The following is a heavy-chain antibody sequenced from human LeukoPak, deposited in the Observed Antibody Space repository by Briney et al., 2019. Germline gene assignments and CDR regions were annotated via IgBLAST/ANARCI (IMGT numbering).Heavy chain of an antibody. CDR3: ARGGEQLVNDYYYYMDV. V-gene: IGHV1-18*01. CDR1: GYTFTSYG. D-gene: IGHD6-6*01. J-gene: IGHJ6*03. CDR2: IIAYNGNT. Sequence: ASVKVSCKASGYTFTSYGISWVRQAPGQGLEWMGLIIAYNGNTNYAQKLQGRVTMTTDTSTSTAYMELRSLRSDDTAVYYCARGGEQLVNDYYYYMDVWGKGTTVTVSS.